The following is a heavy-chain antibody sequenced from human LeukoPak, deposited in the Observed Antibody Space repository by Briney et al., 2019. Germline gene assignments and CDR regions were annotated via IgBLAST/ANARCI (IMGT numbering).Heavy chain of an antibody. V-gene: IGHV3-30*18. CDR2: ISYDGSNK. J-gene: IGHJ6*02. D-gene: IGHD2-2*01. CDR1: GFTFSSYG. Sequence: GGSLRLSCAASGFTFSSYGMHWVRQAPGKGLEWVAVISYDGSNKYYADSVKGRFTISRDNSKNTLYLQTNSLRAEDTAVYYCAKVGSSRGFVVVPARNPYYYGMDVWGQGTTVTVSS. CDR3: AKVGSSRGFVVVPARNPYYYGMDV.